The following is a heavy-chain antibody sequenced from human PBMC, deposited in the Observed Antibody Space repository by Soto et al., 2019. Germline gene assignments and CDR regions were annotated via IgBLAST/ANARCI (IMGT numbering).Heavy chain of an antibody. CDR3: ARDFGITGTTEY. V-gene: IGHV3-72*01. D-gene: IGHD1-7*01. J-gene: IGHJ4*02. CDR2: TRNKANSYTT. Sequence: TGGSLRLSCAASGFTFSDHYMDWVRQAPGKGLEWVGRTRNKANSYTTEYAASVKGRFTISRDDSKNSLYLQMNSLKTEDTAVYYCARDFGITGTTEYWGQGTLVTVSS. CDR1: GFTFSDHY.